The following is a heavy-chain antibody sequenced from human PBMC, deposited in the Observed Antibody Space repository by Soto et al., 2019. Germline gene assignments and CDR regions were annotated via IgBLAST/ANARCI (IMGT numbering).Heavy chain of an antibody. V-gene: IGHV5-10-1*01. Sequence: ESLDVTSKGCADSWTSYRVIRVRQMYGKGLEWMGRIDPSDSSTNYSPSFHGHVTISADKPISTAYLQWSSLKAADTAMYYCARHIYGSTYGMDVRGHGPTVTVSS. CDR3: ARHIYGSTYGMDV. J-gene: IGHJ6*02. CDR2: IDPSDSST. D-gene: IGHD4-17*01. CDR1: ADSWTSYR.